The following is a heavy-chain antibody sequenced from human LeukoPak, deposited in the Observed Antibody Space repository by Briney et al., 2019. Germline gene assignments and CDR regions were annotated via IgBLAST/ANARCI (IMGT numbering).Heavy chain of an antibody. J-gene: IGHJ4*02. CDR3: ARGRGAAAVYYSDY. CDR2: INPNSGGT. V-gene: IGHV1-2*06. CDR1: GYTFIGYY. Sequence: ASVKVSCKASGYTFIGYYMYWVRQAPGQGLEWMRRINPNSGGTNYAQKFQGRVTMTRDTSISTVYMELSSLRSDDTAVYYCARGRGAAAVYYSDYWGQGTLVTVSS. D-gene: IGHD6-13*01.